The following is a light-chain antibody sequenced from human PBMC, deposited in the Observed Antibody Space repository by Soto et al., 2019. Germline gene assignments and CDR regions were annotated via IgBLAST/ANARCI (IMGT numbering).Light chain of an antibody. CDR3: QQYNDWPPGYT. Sequence: EIVMTQSPATLSVSPGERATLHCRASQSVSSNLGWYQHNPGQAPRLLIYGASTRATGIPARFSGSGSGTDFTLTISGLQSEDFAVYYCQQYNDWPPGYTLGQGTKVEIK. CDR1: QSVSSN. V-gene: IGKV3-15*01. J-gene: IGKJ2*01. CDR2: GAS.